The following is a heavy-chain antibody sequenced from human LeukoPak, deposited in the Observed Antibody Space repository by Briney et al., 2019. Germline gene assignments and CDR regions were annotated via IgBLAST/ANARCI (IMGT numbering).Heavy chain of an antibody. D-gene: IGHD5-24*01. Sequence: GASVKVSCKTSGYSFTSYNLHWVRQAPGQRLEWVGIIKPSGGNTNYAQKFQGRVTMTRDTSTSTVYMELSSLKSEDTAVYYGARVRDGYNDAYDIWGQGTMVTVSS. CDR2: IKPSGGNT. CDR3: ARVRDGYNDAYDI. J-gene: IGHJ3*02. CDR1: GYSFTSYN. V-gene: IGHV1-46*01.